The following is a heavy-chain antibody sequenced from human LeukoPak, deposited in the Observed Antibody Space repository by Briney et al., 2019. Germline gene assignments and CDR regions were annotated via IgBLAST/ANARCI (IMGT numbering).Heavy chain of an antibody. D-gene: IGHD4-23*01. CDR1: GGSIGSGSYY. Sequence: SQTLSLTCTVSGGSIGSGSYYWSWIRQPAGKGLEWIGRIYTSGSANYNPSLKSRVTISVDTSKNQFSLKLSSVTAADTAVYYCARDRVTFDAFDLWGQGTMVTVSS. CDR3: ARDRVTFDAFDL. CDR2: IYTSGSA. V-gene: IGHV4-61*02. J-gene: IGHJ3*01.